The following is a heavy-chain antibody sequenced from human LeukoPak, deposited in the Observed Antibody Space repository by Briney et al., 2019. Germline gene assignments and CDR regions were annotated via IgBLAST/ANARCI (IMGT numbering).Heavy chain of an antibody. V-gene: IGHV4-34*01. D-gene: IGHD1-1*01. CDR1: GGSFSGYY. CDR2: NNHSGST. Sequence: SETLSLTCAVYGGSFSGYYWSWIRQPPGKGLEWIGENNHSGSTNYNPSLKSRVTISVDTSKNQFSLKLSSVTAADTAVYYCARGALERRGTFFDPWGQGTLVTVSS. J-gene: IGHJ5*02. CDR3: ARGALERRGTFFDP.